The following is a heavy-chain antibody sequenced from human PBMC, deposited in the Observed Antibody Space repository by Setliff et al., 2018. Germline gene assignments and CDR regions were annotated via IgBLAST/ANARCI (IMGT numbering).Heavy chain of an antibody. CDR2: IYKSGST. J-gene: IGHJ5*02. CDR3: ARAAKYDSSSYYGLWLDP. D-gene: IGHD3-22*01. V-gene: IGHV4-61*09. Sequence: PSETLSLTCTVSGGSVSSGSYYWSWIRQPAGKGLEWFGHIYKSGSTNYNPSLKSRVTMSLDTSKNQFSLNLYSVTAADTAVYYCARAAKYDSSSYYGLWLDPWGQGTLVTVSS. CDR1: GGSVSSGSYY.